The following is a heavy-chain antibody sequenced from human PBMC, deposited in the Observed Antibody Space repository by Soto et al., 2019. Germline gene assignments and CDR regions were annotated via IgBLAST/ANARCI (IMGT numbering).Heavy chain of an antibody. CDR3: PKEGLQYHDFWSGFDY. Sequence: GGSLRLSCAASGFTFSSYGMHWVRQAPGKGLEWVAVISYDGSTQYYADSVKGRFTISRDNSQNTLYLQMNSLGAEDTAVYYCPKEGLQYHDFWSGFDYWGQGALVTVSS. V-gene: IGHV3-30*18. J-gene: IGHJ4*02. CDR2: ISYDGSTQ. CDR1: GFTFSSYG. D-gene: IGHD3-3*01.